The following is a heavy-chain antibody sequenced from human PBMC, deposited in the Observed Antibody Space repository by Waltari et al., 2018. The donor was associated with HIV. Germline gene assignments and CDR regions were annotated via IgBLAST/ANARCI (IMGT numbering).Heavy chain of an antibody. J-gene: IGHJ6*02. CDR2: IDPEDGET. Sequence: EVQLIQSGPAVKKPGTTVKITCRLSRYSFHDFYIYWVQQAPGNGLEWVGRIDPEDGETTYGEKFQDRVTISVDMSTNTAYMQVSRLRSEDTAVYFCATDRGLIYYYGMDVWGPGTTVTVSS. CDR3: ATDRGLIYYYGMDV. CDR1: RYSFHDFY. V-gene: IGHV1-69-2*01.